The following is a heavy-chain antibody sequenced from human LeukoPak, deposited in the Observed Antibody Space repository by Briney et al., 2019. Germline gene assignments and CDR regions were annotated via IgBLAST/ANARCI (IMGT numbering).Heavy chain of an antibody. CDR2: INPNSGGT. V-gene: IGHV1-2*02. CDR1: GYTFTSYG. D-gene: IGHD3-10*01. J-gene: IGHJ6*03. Sequence: ASVKVSCKASGYTFTSYGISWVRQAPGQGLEWMGWINPNSGGTNYAQKFQGRVTMTRDTSISTAYMELSRLRSDDTAVYYCARDWKAMVRGVIYYMDVWGKGTTVTVSS. CDR3: ARDWKAMVRGVIYYMDV.